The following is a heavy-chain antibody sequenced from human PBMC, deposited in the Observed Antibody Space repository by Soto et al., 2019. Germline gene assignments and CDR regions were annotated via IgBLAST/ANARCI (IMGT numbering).Heavy chain of an antibody. D-gene: IGHD2-15*01. Sequence: QVQLQESGPGLVKPSETLSLTCTVSGGSISSYYWSWIRQPPGKGLEWIRYIYYSGSTNYNPSLKSRATISVDTSKNQFSLKLSSVTAADTAVYYCARSYRRYCSGGSCYSYYYYYMDVWGKGTTVTVSS. V-gene: IGHV4-59*01. CDR3: ARSYRRYCSGGSCYSYYYYYMDV. J-gene: IGHJ6*03. CDR2: IYYSGST. CDR1: GGSISSYY.